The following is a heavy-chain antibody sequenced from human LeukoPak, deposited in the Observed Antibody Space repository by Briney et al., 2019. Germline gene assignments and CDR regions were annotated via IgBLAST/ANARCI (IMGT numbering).Heavy chain of an antibody. D-gene: IGHD4-23*01. CDR3: TRGPVVPLYYYYYYMDV. V-gene: IGHV3-49*03. Sequence: PGGSLRLSCTASGFTFGDYAMSWFRQAPGKGLEWVGFIRSKAYGGTTEYAASVKGRFTISRDDSKSIAYLQMNSLKTEDTAVYYCTRGPVVPLYYYYYYMDVWGKGTTVTVSS. J-gene: IGHJ6*03. CDR2: IRSKAYGGTT. CDR1: GFTFGDYA.